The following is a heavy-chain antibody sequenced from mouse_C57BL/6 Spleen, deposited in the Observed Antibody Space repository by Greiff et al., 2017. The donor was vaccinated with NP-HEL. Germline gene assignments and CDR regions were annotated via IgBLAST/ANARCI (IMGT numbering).Heavy chain of an antibody. D-gene: IGHD1-1*01. Sequence: VQLQQSGPELVKPGASVKISCKASGYSFTGYYMNWVKQSPEKSLEWIGEINPSTGGTTYNQKFKAKATLTVDKSSSTAYMQLKSLTSEDSAVYYCARGIYYYGSSYDYAMDYWGQGTSVTVSS. CDR3: ARGIYYYGSSYDYAMDY. V-gene: IGHV1-42*01. CDR2: INPSTGGT. J-gene: IGHJ4*01. CDR1: GYSFTGYY.